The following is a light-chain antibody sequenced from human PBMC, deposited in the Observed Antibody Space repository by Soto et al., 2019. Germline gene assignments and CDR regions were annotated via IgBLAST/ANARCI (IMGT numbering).Light chain of an antibody. Sequence: ENVLPQSPGTLSLSPGERATLSCRASQRVRSDYLAWYQQKPGQAPRLHIYGASTRATGIPDRFTGSGSGTEFSLTISRLEPEDAAVYFCQQYGYSWSFGQGTKVDIK. J-gene: IGKJ1*01. V-gene: IGKV3-20*01. CDR3: QQYGYSWS. CDR1: QRVRSDY. CDR2: GAS.